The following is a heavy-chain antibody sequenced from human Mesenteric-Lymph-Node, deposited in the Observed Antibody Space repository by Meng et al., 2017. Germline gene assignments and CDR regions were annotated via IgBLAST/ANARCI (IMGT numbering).Heavy chain of an antibody. CDR2: INHSGST. Sequence: GRGGLSSPLASLPLPRAFFGGSFSRYYWSWIRQPPGKGLEWIGEINHSGSTNSNPSLKSRVTISVDTSKNQFSLKLSSVTAADTAVYFCAGGNVKCYECFSYWGQGSLVTVSS. CDR1: GGSFSRYY. D-gene: IGHD3-3*01. CDR3: AGGNVKCYECFSY. V-gene: IGHV4-34*01. J-gene: IGHJ4*02.